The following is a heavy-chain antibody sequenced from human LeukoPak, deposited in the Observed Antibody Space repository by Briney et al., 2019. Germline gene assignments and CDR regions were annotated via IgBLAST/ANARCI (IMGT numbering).Heavy chain of an antibody. D-gene: IGHD6-19*01. CDR2: ISGSSSYI. Sequence: GGSLRLSCAASGFTFSSHIMNWVRQAPGKGLEWVSSISGSSSYIYYADSVKGRFTISRDNAKNSLYLQMNSLGAEDTAVYYCARDRQWLAAFDYLGQGTLVTVSS. V-gene: IGHV3-21*01. J-gene: IGHJ4*02. CDR1: GFTFSSHI. CDR3: ARDRQWLAAFDY.